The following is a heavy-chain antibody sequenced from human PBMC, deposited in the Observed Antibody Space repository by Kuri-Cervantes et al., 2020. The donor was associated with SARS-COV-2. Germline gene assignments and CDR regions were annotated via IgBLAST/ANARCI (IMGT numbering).Heavy chain of an antibody. D-gene: IGHD2-2*02. CDR2: ISGSGGST. Sequence: GESLKISCAASGFTFSSYAMSWVRQASGKGLEWVSAISGSGGSTYYADSVKGRFTISRDNSKNTLYLQMNSLRAEDTAVYYCAKGEYQLLYGGISGYYYGMDVWGQGTTVTVSS. CDR1: GFTFSSYA. V-gene: IGHV3-23*01. CDR3: AKGEYQLLYGGISGYYYGMDV. J-gene: IGHJ6*02.